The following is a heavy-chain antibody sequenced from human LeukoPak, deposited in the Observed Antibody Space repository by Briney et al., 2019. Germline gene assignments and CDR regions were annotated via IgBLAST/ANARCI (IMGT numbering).Heavy chain of an antibody. CDR1: GFIFDNYA. V-gene: IGHV3-43*02. Sequence: GGSLRLSCAAPGFIFDNYAIHWVRQAPGRGLEWVSLISGDGGSTFYADSVRGRFTISRDNTRKSLSLQMSSLRSEDTALYYCARESETSGWYDYWGQGTLVTVSS. J-gene: IGHJ4*02. CDR3: ARESETSGWYDY. CDR2: ISGDGGST. D-gene: IGHD6-19*01.